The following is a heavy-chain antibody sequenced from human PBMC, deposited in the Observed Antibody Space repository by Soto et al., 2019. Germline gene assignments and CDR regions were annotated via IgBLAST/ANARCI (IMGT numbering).Heavy chain of an antibody. D-gene: IGHD3-3*01. J-gene: IGHJ4*02. V-gene: IGHV3-23*01. CDR3: AKDRPRRGGSTIFGVVIPHFEY. CDR2: ISGSGGST. CDR1: GFTFSSYA. Sequence: GGSLRLSCAASGFTFSSYAMSWVRQAPGKGLEWVSAISGSGGSTYYADSVKGRFTISRDNSKNTLYLQMNSLRAEDTAVYYCAKDRPRRGGSTIFGVVIPHFEYWGQGTLVTVTS.